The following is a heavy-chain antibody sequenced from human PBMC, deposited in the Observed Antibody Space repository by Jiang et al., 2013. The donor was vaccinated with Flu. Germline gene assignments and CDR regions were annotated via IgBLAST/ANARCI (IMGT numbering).Heavy chain of an antibody. CDR1: GFTFSSYA. Sequence: QLVESGGGVVQPGRSLRLSCAASGFTFSSYAMHWVRQAPGKGLEWVAVISYDGSNKYYADFVKGRFTISRDNSKNTLYLQMNSLRAEDTAVYYCARDLYYDFWSGYFESYYYYGMDVWGKGTTVTVSS. CDR3: ARDLYYDFWSGYFESYYYYGMDV. CDR2: ISYDGSNK. D-gene: IGHD3-3*01. V-gene: IGHV3-30*01. J-gene: IGHJ6*04.